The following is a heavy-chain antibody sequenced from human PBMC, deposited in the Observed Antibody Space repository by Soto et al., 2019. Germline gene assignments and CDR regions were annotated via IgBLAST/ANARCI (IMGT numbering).Heavy chain of an antibody. CDR1: GFTFSSYA. J-gene: IGHJ4*02. Sequence: QVQLVESGGGVVQPGRSLRLSCAASGFTFSSYAMHWVRQAPGKGLEWVAVISYDGSNKYYADSVKGRFTISRDNSKNTLYLQMNSLRAEDTAVYYCASERPPVDPVLRLWRGYFDYWGQGTLVTVSS. CDR3: ASERPPVDPVLRLWRGYFDY. D-gene: IGHD3-3*01. V-gene: IGHV3-30-3*01. CDR2: ISYDGSNK.